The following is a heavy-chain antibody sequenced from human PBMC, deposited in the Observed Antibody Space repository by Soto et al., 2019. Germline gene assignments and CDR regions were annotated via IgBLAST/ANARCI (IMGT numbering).Heavy chain of an antibody. Sequence: SETLSLTCTVSGGSISSGGYYWSWIRQHPGKGLEWIGYIYYSGSTYYNPSLKSRVTISVDTSKNQFSLKLSSVTAADTAVYYCARDGDSSGFAPWGQGTLVTVSS. CDR2: IYYSGST. CDR1: GGSISSGGYY. D-gene: IGHD3-22*01. J-gene: IGHJ5*02. CDR3: ARDGDSSGFAP. V-gene: IGHV4-31*03.